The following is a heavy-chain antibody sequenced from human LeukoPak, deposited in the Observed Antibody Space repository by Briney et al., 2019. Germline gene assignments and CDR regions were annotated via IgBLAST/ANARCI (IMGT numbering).Heavy chain of an antibody. D-gene: IGHD3-3*01. CDR1: GGTFSSYA. V-gene: IGHV1-69*01. Sequence: SVKVSCKASGGTFSSYAVNWVRQAPGQGLEWMGGIIPIFDTANYAQKFQDRVTITADESTSTAYMELSSLRSEDTAVYYCARAPRSGYYYYYMDVWGKGTTVTVSS. J-gene: IGHJ6*03. CDR2: IIPIFDTA. CDR3: ARAPRSGYYYYYMDV.